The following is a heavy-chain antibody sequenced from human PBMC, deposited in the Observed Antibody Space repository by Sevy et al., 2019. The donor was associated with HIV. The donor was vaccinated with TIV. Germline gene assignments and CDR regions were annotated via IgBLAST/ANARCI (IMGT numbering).Heavy chain of an antibody. D-gene: IGHD6-13*01. CDR2: ISESGGAT. Sequence: GGSLRLSCAASGFTFRNYAMTWVRQAPGKGLEWVSGISESGGATYYAYSVKGRFTISRDNSKNTLYLQMNSLRADDTAVYYCAKGRSWYDAFDVWGQGTMVTVSS. V-gene: IGHV3-23*01. CDR3: AKGRSWYDAFDV. J-gene: IGHJ3*01. CDR1: GFTFRNYA.